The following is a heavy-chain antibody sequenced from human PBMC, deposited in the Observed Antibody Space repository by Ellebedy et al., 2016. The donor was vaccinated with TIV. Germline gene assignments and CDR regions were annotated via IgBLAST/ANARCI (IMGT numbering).Heavy chain of an antibody. CDR2: ISYDGSNK. Sequence: GESLKISCAASGFTFSSYGMHWVRQAPGKGLEWVAVISYDGSNKYYADSVKGRFTISRDNSKNTLYLQMNSLRAEDTAVYYCARDLPLYYYYGMDVWGQGTTVTVSS. V-gene: IGHV3-30*03. J-gene: IGHJ6*02. CDR1: GFTFSSYG. CDR3: ARDLPLYYYYGMDV.